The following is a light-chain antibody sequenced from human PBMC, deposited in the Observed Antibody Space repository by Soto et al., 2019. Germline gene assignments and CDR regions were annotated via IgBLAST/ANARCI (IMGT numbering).Light chain of an antibody. CDR1: QSVSSNF. J-gene: IGKJ5*01. CDR3: LQHNSYPIT. Sequence: EIVLTQSPATLSLSPGERATLSCRASQSVSSNFLAWYQEKPGQAPRLLIYGASSRATGIPDRFSGSGSGTDFTLTISRLEPEDFGTYYCLQHNSYPITFGQGTRLEIK. V-gene: IGKV3-20*01. CDR2: GAS.